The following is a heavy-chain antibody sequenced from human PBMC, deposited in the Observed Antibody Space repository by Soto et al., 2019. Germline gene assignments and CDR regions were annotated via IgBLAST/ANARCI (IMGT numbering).Heavy chain of an antibody. CDR1: GYSFTSYW. D-gene: IGHD3-3*01. J-gene: IGHJ4*02. V-gene: IGHV5-51*01. Sequence: GESLKISCKGSGYSFTSYWIGWVRQMPGKGLEWMGIIYPGDSGTRYSTSFQGQVTISADKSISTAYLQWSSLKASDTAMYYCARLGYYDFWEFDYWGQGTMVTVSS. CDR3: ARLGYYDFWEFDY. CDR2: IYPGDSGT.